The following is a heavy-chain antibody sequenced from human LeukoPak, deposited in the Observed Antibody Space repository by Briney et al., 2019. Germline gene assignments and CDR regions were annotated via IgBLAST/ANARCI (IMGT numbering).Heavy chain of an antibody. CDR1: GGSFSGYY. V-gene: IGHV4-59*08. D-gene: IGHD3-10*01. Sequence: SETLSLTCAVYGGSFSGYYWSWIRQPPGKGLEWIGYMFYSGTTSYNPSLKSRVTISADTSKNHFSLKLYSVTAADTAVYYCARHDDYPGFGRGFDPWGQGSLVTVTS. CDR3: ARHDDYPGFGRGFDP. CDR2: MFYSGTT. J-gene: IGHJ5*02.